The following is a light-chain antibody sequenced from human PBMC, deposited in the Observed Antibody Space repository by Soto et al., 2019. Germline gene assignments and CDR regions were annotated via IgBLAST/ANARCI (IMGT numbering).Light chain of an antibody. CDR3: SSYTSISASVI. CDR2: DVI. CDR1: SSDVGGYNS. J-gene: IGLJ2*01. V-gene: IGLV2-14*03. Sequence: QSALTQPASVSGSPGQSITISCTGSSSDVGGYNSVSWYQQHPGKVPKLVIYDVINRPSGISTRFSGSKSGNTASLTISGLQAEDEAHDYCSSYTSISASVIFGGGTKLTVL.